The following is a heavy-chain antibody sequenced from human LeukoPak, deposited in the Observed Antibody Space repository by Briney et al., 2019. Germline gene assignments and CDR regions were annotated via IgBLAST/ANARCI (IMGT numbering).Heavy chain of an antibody. J-gene: IGHJ4*02. CDR1: GGSISRSSYY. CDR3: ARRFGGYSNFDF. CDR2: IYYSGST. Sequence: SETLSLTCTVSGGSISRSSYYWGWIRQPPGKGLEWIATIYYSGSTYYNPSLKSRVTISVDTSKNQFSLKLNSVTAADTAVYYCARRFGGYSNFDFWGQGILVTVSS. D-gene: IGHD5-12*01. V-gene: IGHV4-39*07.